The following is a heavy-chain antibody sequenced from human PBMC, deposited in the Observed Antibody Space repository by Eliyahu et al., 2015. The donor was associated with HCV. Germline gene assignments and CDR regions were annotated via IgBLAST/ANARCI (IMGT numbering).Heavy chain of an antibody. J-gene: IGHJ4*02. Sequence: QVQLVXSGGGVVQPGGSLXLSCAAXGFTFSRYGMHWVRQAPGKGLEWVAVIWYDGSNKYYADSVKGRFTISRDNSKNTLYLQMNSLRAEDTAVYYCARGGEWFGELLYYWGQGTLVTVSS. D-gene: IGHD3-10*01. V-gene: IGHV3-33*01. CDR3: ARGGEWFGELLYY. CDR2: IWYDGSNK. CDR1: GFTFSRYG.